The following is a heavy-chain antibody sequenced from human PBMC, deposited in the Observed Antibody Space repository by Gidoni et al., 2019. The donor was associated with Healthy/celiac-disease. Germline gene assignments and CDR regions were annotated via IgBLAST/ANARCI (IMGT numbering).Heavy chain of an antibody. Sequence: QVQLQESGPGLVKPSETLSLTCTVSGGSVSSASYYWSWIRQPPGKGLEWIVYIYYSGSTNYNPSLKSRGSISVDTSKNQFSLKLSAVTAADTAVYYCARGLWYSSGWSYWFDPWGQGTLVNVSA. CDR2: IYYSGST. CDR3: ARGLWYSSGWSYWFDP. V-gene: IGHV4-61*01. D-gene: IGHD6-19*01. CDR1: GGSVSSASYY. J-gene: IGHJ5*02.